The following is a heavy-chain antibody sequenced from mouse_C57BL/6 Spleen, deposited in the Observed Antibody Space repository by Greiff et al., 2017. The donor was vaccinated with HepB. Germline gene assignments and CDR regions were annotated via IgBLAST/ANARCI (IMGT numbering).Heavy chain of an antibody. J-gene: IGHJ2*01. V-gene: IGHV14-1*01. CDR3: TTRGYFDY. Sequence: EVQLQQSGAELVRPGASVKLSCTASGFNIKDYYMHWVKQRPEQGLEWIGRIDPEDGDTEYAPKFQGKATMTAYTSSNPAYLQLSGLTSEDTAVYYCTTRGYFDYWGQGTTLTVSS. CDR1: GFNIKDYY. CDR2: IDPEDGDT.